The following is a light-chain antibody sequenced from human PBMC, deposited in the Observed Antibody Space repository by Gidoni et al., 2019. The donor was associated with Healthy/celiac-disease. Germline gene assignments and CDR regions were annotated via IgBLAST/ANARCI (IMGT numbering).Light chain of an antibody. CDR1: PIVSSY. CDR2: DAS. J-gene: IGKJ5*01. V-gene: IGKV3-11*01. CDR3: QQRSNWPT. Sequence: EIVLTQSPATLSLSPGERATLSCRASPIVSSYLAWYQQKPGQAHRLLIYDASNRATGIPARFSGSGSGTDFTLTISSLEPEDFAVYYCQQRSNWPTFGQGTRLEIK.